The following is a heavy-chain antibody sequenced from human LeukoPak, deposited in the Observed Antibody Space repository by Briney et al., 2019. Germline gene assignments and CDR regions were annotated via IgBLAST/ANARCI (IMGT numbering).Heavy chain of an antibody. J-gene: IGHJ3*02. CDR2: IYYSGST. CDR3: ARRYPLTGDAFNI. CDR1: GGSISSSSYY. V-gene: IGHV4-39*01. D-gene: IGHD7-27*01. Sequence: SETLSLTCTVSGGSISSSSYYWGWIRQPPGKGLEWIGSIYYSGSTYYNPSLKSRVTISVDTSKNQFSLKLSSVTAADTAVYYCARRYPLTGDAFNIWGQGTMVTVSS.